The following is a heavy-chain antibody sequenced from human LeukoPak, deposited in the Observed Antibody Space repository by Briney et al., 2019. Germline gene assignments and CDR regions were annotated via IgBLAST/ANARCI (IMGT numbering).Heavy chain of an antibody. CDR2: ISYHGSNK. V-gene: IGHV3-30*04. CDR3: AKDQLGFDI. Sequence: GGSLRLSCAASGFTFSSHAMHWVRQAPGKGLEWVAVISYHGSNKYYADSVKGRFTISRDNSKNTLYLQMNSLRAEDTAVYYCAKDQLGFDIWGQGTLVTVSS. D-gene: IGHD1-1*01. J-gene: IGHJ3*02. CDR1: GFTFSSHA.